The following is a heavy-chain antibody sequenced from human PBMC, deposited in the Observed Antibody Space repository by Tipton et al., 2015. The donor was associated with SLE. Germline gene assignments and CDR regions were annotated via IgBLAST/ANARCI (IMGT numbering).Heavy chain of an antibody. J-gene: IGHJ3*02. V-gene: IGHV5-51*01. D-gene: IGHD3-3*01. CDR1: GYSFTNYW. CDR3: ARREFWSGHDDFDI. CDR2: IYPGDSDT. Sequence: QSGAEVKKPGEYLKISCKGSGYSFTNYWFGWVRQMPGKGLEWMGIIYPGDSDTRYSPTFEGHVTISVDKSSRTAYLQWGSLKASETAIYYCARREFWSGHDDFDIWGQGTMVTVSS.